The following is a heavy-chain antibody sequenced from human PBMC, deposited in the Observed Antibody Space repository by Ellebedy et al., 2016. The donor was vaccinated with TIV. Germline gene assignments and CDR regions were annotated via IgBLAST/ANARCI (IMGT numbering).Heavy chain of an antibody. Sequence: GESLKISCAASGFTFTRFTMNWVRQAPGKGLEWVASISSTGTYIRIADSVKGRFAISRDNAKNSLSLQMNRLRVEDTAIYYCARPAASYSSSWYDFDCWGQGTLVTVSS. D-gene: IGHD2-2*01. V-gene: IGHV3-21*01. CDR3: ARPAASYSSSWYDFDC. CDR2: ISSTGTYI. J-gene: IGHJ4*02. CDR1: GFTFTRFT.